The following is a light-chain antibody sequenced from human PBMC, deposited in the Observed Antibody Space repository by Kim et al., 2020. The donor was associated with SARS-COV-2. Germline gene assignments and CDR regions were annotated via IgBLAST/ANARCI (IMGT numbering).Light chain of an antibody. CDR2: YAS. CDR1: QSVSSNY. V-gene: IGKV3-20*01. CDR3: QQYGSPPIT. Sequence: SPGERATLSCRTSQSVSSNYLDWYHQKPGQAPSVLIHYASSRATGIADRISGSGSGTDFTLTISGLEPEDLAVYFCQQYGSPPITFGRRTRLESK. J-gene: IGKJ5*01.